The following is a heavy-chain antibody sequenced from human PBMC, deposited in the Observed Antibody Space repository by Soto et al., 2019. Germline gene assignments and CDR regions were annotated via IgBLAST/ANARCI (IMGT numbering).Heavy chain of an antibody. Sequence: PSETLSLTCAVSGYSISSGFYWGWIRQPPGKGLEWIGSIYHSGTTYYNPSLKSRVTISVDTSKSQFSLKLSSVAAADTAMYYYARSTSSYNWNNWFDPWGQGTLVTVSS. D-gene: IGHD1-20*01. J-gene: IGHJ5*02. V-gene: IGHV4-38-2*01. CDR3: ARSTSSYNWNNWFDP. CDR2: IYHSGTT. CDR1: GYSISSGFY.